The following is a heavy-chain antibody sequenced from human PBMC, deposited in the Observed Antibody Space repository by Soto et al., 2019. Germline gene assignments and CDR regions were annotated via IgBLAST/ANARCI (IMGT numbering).Heavy chain of an antibody. CDR2: LYGNDEK. J-gene: IGHJ4*02. CDR3: SHREASSFDF. V-gene: IGHV2-5*01. CDR1: GFSLSTFHVA. D-gene: IGHD2-2*01. Sequence: SGPTLVNPTQTLTLTCTFSGFSLSTFHVAVGWIRQPPGKALEWLALLYGNDEKRYSPSLTSRLTITKDTSKSQVVLTMTNMDTADTATYFCSHREASSFDFWGQGALVTVSS.